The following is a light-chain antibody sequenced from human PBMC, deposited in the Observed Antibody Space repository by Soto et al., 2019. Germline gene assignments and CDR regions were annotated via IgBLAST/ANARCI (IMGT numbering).Light chain of an antibody. Sequence: QSVLTQPASVSGSPGQSITISCTGPSSDVGGYNYVSWYQQHPGKAPKLMIYDVSNRPSGVSNRFSGSKSGNTASLTISGLQAEDEADYYCSSYTSSSRVVFGGGTKVTVL. J-gene: IGLJ2*01. CDR1: SSDVGGYNY. CDR2: DVS. V-gene: IGLV2-14*01. CDR3: SSYTSSSRVV.